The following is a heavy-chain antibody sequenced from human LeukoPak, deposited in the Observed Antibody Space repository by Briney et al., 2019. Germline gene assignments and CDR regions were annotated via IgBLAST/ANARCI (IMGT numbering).Heavy chain of an antibody. CDR2: ISSGGSST. J-gene: IGHJ4*02. Sequence: GGSLRLSCAASGFSFSLYAMSWVRQAPGKGLEWVSTISSGGSSTYYADSVKGRFTISRDNSKSTLYLQMNSLRAEDTAVYYCAKATVASSWNLYFDYWGQGTLVTVSS. CDR1: GFSFSLYA. CDR3: AKATVASSWNLYFDY. D-gene: IGHD6-13*01. V-gene: IGHV3-23*01.